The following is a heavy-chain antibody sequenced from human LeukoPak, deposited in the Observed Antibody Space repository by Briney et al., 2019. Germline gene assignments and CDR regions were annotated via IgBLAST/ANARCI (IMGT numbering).Heavy chain of an antibody. D-gene: IGHD1-26*01. CDR2: ISSNSTYV. J-gene: IGHJ6*03. V-gene: IGHV3-21*01. CDR3: ARVIVGTTVNYYFYMDV. Sequence: GGSLRLSCAASGFTFSNAWMSWVRQAPGKGLEWVSSISSNSTYVYYADSMKGRFTISRDNAKNSLHLQMNSLRAEDTAVYYCARVIVGTTVNYYFYMDVWGKGTTVTVSS. CDR1: GFTFSNAW.